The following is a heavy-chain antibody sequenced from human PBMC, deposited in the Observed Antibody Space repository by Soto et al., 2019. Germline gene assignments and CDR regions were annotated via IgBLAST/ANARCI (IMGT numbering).Heavy chain of an antibody. Sequence: PSETLSLTCAVSGYSISSGYYWGWLRQPPGKGREWIGSIYHGESTYYNPSLNSRVTLSIDMTNNHVSLILNSVTAADTAVYYCARVGPWVPYYYESSPYTFENWFDPWGQGTLVTVSS. CDR1: GYSISSGYY. CDR3: ARVGPWVPYYYESSPYTFENWFDP. J-gene: IGHJ5*02. CDR2: IYHGEST. V-gene: IGHV4-38-2*01. D-gene: IGHD3-22*01.